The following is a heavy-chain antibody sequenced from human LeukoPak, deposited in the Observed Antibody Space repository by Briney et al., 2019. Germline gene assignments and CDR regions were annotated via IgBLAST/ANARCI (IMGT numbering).Heavy chain of an antibody. J-gene: IGHJ4*02. CDR1: GFSFSSTW. V-gene: IGHV3-15*07. CDR3: TTEYWGSNY. Sequence: PGGSLRLSCAGSGFSFSSTWMNWVRQAPGKGLEWVGLIKSNTNGGTTAYAAPVKGRFTISRDDSKNTLYLQMDSLKTEDTGVYYCTTEYWGSNYWGQGTLVTVSS. CDR2: IKSNTNGGTT. D-gene: IGHD7-27*01.